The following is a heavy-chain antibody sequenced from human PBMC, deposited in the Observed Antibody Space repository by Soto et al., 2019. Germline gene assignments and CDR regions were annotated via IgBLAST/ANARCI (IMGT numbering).Heavy chain of an antibody. CDR3: ARRYQIAVPPT. D-gene: IGHD2-2*01. CDR1: CASFSDTDYD. V-gene: IGHV4-39*02. Sequence: LSLPCXVSCASFSDTDYDGVFSRQPPGEGLEWIGSFYYDGITYYNASLKSRVTISVDTSKNHFSLMLTSVTAEDTAVYYCARRYQIAVPPTWGPGTLVTVSS. J-gene: IGHJ5*02. CDR2: FYYDGIT.